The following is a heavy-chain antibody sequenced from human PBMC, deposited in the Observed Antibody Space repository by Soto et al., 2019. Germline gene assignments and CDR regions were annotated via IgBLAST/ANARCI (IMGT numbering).Heavy chain of an antibody. CDR1: GFTVSSNY. CDR3: ARDSDSSGEYFQH. CDR2: IYSGGST. J-gene: IGHJ1*01. D-gene: IGHD3-22*01. Sequence: GGSLRLSCAASGFTVSSNYISWVRQAPGKGLEWVSVIYSGGSTYYADSVKGRFTISRDNSKNTLYLQMNSLRAEDTAVYYCARDSDSSGEYFQHWGQGTLVTV. V-gene: IGHV3-53*01.